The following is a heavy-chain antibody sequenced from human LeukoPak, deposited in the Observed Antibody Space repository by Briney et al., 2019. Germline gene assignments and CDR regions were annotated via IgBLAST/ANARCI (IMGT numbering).Heavy chain of an antibody. CDR3: ARTYYDFWSGSPNWFDP. J-gene: IGHJ5*02. D-gene: IGHD3-3*01. CDR2: ISAYTGNT. Sequence: GASVKVSCKASGYTFTSYGISWVRQAPGRGLEWMGWISAYTGNTNYAQKLQGRVTMTTDTSTSTAYMELRSLRSDDTAVYYCARTYYDFWSGSPNWFDPWGQGTLVTVSS. V-gene: IGHV1-18*01. CDR1: GYTFTSYG.